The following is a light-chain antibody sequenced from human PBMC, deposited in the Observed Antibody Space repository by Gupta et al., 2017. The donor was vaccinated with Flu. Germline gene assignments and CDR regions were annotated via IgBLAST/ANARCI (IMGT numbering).Light chain of an antibody. J-gene: IGKJ5*01. CDR2: KAS. V-gene: IGKV1-5*03. Sequence: DIQMTQSPSTLSASVGDRVTITCRASHSISNWLAWYQQKPGKAPMLLIYKASSVESGVPSRFSGSGSGTEFTLTISSRQPDDFATYYCQQDNSYSLTFGQGTRLEIK. CDR1: HSISNW. CDR3: QQDNSYSLT.